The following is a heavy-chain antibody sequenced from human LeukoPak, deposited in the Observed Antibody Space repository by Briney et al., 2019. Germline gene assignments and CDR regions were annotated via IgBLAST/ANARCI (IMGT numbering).Heavy chain of an antibody. V-gene: IGHV3-21*01. D-gene: IGHD3/OR15-3a*01. CDR3: VREAWTRIGRDYFDY. CDR2: ISGLGNYI. Sequence: GGSLRLSCAASGFTFSTYSMDWVRQAPGKGLEWVSSISGLGNYIYYADSVKGRFTISRDNAKDALYLQMNSLRAEDTAVYYCVREAWTRIGRDYFDYWGQGSLVTVSS. J-gene: IGHJ4*02. CDR1: GFTFSTYS.